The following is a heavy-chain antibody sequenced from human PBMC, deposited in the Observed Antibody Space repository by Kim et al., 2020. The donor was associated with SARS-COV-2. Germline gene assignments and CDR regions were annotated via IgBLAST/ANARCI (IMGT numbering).Heavy chain of an antibody. CDR3: ARRYYYDSSGYYAHYFDY. CDR1: GGSISSSNW. Sequence: SETLSLTCAVSGGSISSSNWWSWVRQPPGKGLEWIGEIYHSGSTNYNPSLKSRVTISVDKSKNQFSLKLSSVTAADTAVYYCARRYYYDSSGYYAHYFDYCRQGTLVTVSS. J-gene: IGHJ4*02. V-gene: IGHV4-4*02. CDR2: IYHSGST. D-gene: IGHD3-22*01.